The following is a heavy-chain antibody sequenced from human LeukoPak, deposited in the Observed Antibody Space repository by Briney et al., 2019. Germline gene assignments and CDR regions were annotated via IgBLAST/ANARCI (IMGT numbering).Heavy chain of an antibody. CDR2: IRYDGSNK. V-gene: IGHV3-30*02. CDR3: AKDRYGGNNYFDY. D-gene: IGHD4-23*01. J-gene: IGHJ4*02. Sequence: PGGSLRLSCAASGFTFSSYGMHWVRQAPGKGLEWVPFIRYDGSNKYYADSVKGRFTISRDNSKNTLYLQMNSLRAEDTAVYYCAKDRYGGNNYFDYWGQGTLVTVSS. CDR1: GFTFSSYG.